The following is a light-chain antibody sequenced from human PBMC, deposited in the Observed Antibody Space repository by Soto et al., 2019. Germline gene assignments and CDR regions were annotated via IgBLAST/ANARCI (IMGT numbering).Light chain of an antibody. CDR3: HQSYNTPWT. CDR1: QNISIY. V-gene: IGKV1-39*01. Sequence: DIQMTQSPSSLSASVGDRVTITCRASQNISIYLKWYQQKPGKAPNLLIYAASSLQSGVPSRFSGSRSGTDFTLTFSSLQPEDFATYYCHQSYNTPWTFGQGTKVEIK. CDR2: AAS. J-gene: IGKJ1*01.